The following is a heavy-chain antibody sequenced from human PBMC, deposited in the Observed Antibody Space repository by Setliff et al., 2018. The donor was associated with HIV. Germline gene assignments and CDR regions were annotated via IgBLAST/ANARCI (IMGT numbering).Heavy chain of an antibody. J-gene: IGHJ4*02. CDR1: GGSFTDIGGSFTDYY. CDR3: ARSSRTSHYWFDY. V-gene: IGHV4-34*01. D-gene: IGHD6-6*01. CDR2: INHSGST. Sequence: SETLSLTCAVFGGSFTDIGGSFTDYYWIWIRQPPGKGLEWIGEINHSGSTHYNTSLKSRFTISVDTSKYQFSLKVNSVTAADTAVYYCARSSRTSHYWFDYWGQGIPVTVSS.